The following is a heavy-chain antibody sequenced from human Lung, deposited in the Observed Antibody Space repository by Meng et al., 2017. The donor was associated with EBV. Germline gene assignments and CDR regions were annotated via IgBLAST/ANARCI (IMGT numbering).Heavy chain of an antibody. V-gene: IGHV1-69*01. Sequence: QVTLVQPGAEGRRPGSSLKVARNAAGGTFSTYPINWLRQAPGQGLEWMAEIHPKFATTNFAQNFQGRVTLSADESSTTVYMELTSLRSEDTAVYYCAQQLLPMGAFFQHWGQGTLVTVSS. J-gene: IGHJ1*01. CDR3: AQQLLPMGAFFQH. D-gene: IGHD2/OR15-2a*01. CDR1: GGTFSTYP. CDR2: IHPKFATT.